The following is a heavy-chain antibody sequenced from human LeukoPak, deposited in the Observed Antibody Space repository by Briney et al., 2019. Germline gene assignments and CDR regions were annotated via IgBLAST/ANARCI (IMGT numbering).Heavy chain of an antibody. CDR3: AKVRRWGSRLNYYYYGMDV. CDR2: ISGSGGST. V-gene: IGHV3-23*01. J-gene: IGHJ6*02. D-gene: IGHD6-13*01. CDR1: GFTFSSYA. Sequence: GGSLRLSCAASGFTFSSYAMSWVRQAPGKGLEWVSAISGSGGSTYYADSVKGRFTISRDNSKNTLYLQMNSLRAEDTAVYYCAKVRRWGSRLNYYYYGMDVWGQGTTVTVSS.